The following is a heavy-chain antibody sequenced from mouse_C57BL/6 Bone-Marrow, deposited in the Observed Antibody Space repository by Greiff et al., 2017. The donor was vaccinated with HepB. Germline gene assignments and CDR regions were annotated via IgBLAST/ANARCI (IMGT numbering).Heavy chain of an antibody. CDR1: EYAFPSHD. CDR3: ARPFLTSAWFAY. CDR2: INSDGGST. J-gene: IGHJ3*01. V-gene: IGHV5-2*01. Sequence: EVQLVESGGGLVQPGESLKLSCESNEYAFPSHDMSWVRKTPEKRLELVAAINSDGGSTYYPDTMERRFIISRDNTKKTLYLQISSLRSEDTALYYCARPFLTSAWFAYWGQGTLVTVSA. D-gene: IGHD1-1*01.